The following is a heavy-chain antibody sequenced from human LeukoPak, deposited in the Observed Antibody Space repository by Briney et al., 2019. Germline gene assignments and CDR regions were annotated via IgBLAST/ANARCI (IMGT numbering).Heavy chain of an antibody. Sequence: GGSLRLSCAASGFTFSTYSMNWVRQAPGKGLEWGSSITSTSSYIYYADSVKGRFTISRDNAKNSLYLQMNSLRAEDTAVYYCASWVVTPIDYWGQGTLVTVSS. CDR2: ITSTSSYI. D-gene: IGHD4-23*01. CDR1: GFTFSTYS. CDR3: ASWVVTPIDY. V-gene: IGHV3-21*01. J-gene: IGHJ4*02.